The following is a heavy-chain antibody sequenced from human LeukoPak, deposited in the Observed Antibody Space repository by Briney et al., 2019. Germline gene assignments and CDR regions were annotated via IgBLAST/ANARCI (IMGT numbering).Heavy chain of an antibody. V-gene: IGHV3-21*01. CDR3: ARDSGTGWYRVFGY. CDR1: GFTFSSYS. CDR2: ISSSSSYI. Sequence: GGSLRLSCEASGFTFSSYSMNWVRQAPGKRLEWVSSISSSSSYIYYADSVKGRFTISRDNAKNSLYLQMNSLRAEDTAVYYCARDSGTGWYRVFGYWGQGTLVTVSS. D-gene: IGHD6-19*01. J-gene: IGHJ4*02.